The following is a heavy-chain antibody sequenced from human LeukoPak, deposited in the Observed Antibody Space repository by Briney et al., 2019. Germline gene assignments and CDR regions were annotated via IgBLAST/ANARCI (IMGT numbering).Heavy chain of an antibody. V-gene: IGHV4-59*02. CDR2: VYQSNNA. D-gene: IGHD2-15*01. Sequence: SETLSLTCTVSGGSVSDNYWSWIRQPPGKGLEWIAYVYQSNNANYNPSLSGRGTISLDTSKNQVSLKLRSVTPADTAIYYCTKNAGRGRPSDLWGQGTLVTVFS. CDR3: TKNAGRGRPSDL. CDR1: GGSVSDNY. J-gene: IGHJ4*02.